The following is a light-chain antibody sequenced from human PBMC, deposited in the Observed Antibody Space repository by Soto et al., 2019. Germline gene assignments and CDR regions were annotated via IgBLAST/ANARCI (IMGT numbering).Light chain of an antibody. CDR1: SSDVGGYNY. V-gene: IGLV2-14*01. CDR3: SSYTRSSTPYV. J-gene: IGLJ1*01. Sequence: QSDLTQPASVSGSPGQWITISCTGTSSDVGGYNYVSWYQQHPGKAPKLMIYEVSNRPSRVSNRFSGSKSGNTASLTISGLQAEDEADYYCSSYTRSSTPYVFGTGTKVTVL. CDR2: EVS.